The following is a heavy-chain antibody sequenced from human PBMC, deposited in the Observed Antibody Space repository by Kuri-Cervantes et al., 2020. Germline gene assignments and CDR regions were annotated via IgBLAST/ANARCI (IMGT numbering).Heavy chain of an antibody. J-gene: IGHJ6*02. V-gene: IGHV4-34*01. D-gene: IGHD1-26*01. CDR2: INHSGSI. CDR1: GGSFSGYY. CDR3: ARGARHPTYGMDV. Sequence: ESLKISCAVYGGSFSGYYWSWIRQPPGKGLEWIGEINHSGSINYNPSLKSRVTISVDTSKNQFSLKLSSVTAADTAVYYCARGARHPTYGMDVWGQGTTVTVSS.